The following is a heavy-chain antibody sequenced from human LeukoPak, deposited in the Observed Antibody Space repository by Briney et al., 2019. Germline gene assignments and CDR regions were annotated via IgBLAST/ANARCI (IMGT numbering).Heavy chain of an antibody. CDR1: GFTSSSYW. CDR3: SYDHFDY. Sequence: GGSLRLSCSISGFTSSSYWMEWVRQAPGKGLEWVSRIKGDGSYTTYADSVKGRFTISRDNAKNTLYLQMNSLRAEDTAVYYCSYDHFDYWGQGTLVTVSS. CDR2: IKGDGSYT. D-gene: IGHD2-21*01. J-gene: IGHJ4*02. V-gene: IGHV3-74*03.